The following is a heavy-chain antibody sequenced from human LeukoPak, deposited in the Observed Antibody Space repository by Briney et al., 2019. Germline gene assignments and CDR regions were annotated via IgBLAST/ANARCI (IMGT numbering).Heavy chain of an antibody. CDR3: ARDRRGGYCSGNTCYSGFDY. J-gene: IGHJ4*02. D-gene: IGHD2-15*01. CDR2: ISYDGSNK. V-gene: IGHV3-30-3*01. CDR1: GFAFSSSA. Sequence: GTSLRLSCAASGFAFSSSAMHWVRQAPGKGLEWVALISYDGSNKYYGDSVKGRFTISRDNSKNTLYLQVNSLRAEDTAVYYCARDRRGGYCSGNTCYSGFDYWGQGTLVTVSS.